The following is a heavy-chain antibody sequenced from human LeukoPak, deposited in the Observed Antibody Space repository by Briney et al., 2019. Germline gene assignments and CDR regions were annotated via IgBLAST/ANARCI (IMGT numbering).Heavy chain of an antibody. J-gene: IGHJ3*02. V-gene: IGHV1-2*02. CDR1: GYTFTDYY. D-gene: IGHD1-26*01. CDR3: AVLPGIVGATPLRNDAFDI. CDR2: INPNSGGT. Sequence: ASVKVSCKASGYTFTDYYMRWVRQAPGQGLEWMGWINPNSGGTNYTQNFQGRVTMTRDTSISTAYMALSRLRSDDTAVYYCAVLPGIVGATPLRNDAFDIWGQGTMVTVSS.